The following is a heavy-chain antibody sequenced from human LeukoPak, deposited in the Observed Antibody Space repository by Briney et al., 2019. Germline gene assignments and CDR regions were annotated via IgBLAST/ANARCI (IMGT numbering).Heavy chain of an antibody. V-gene: IGHV3-7*03. CDR2: INQDGSQK. J-gene: IGHJ4*02. CDR3: ARNEL. CDR1: GFTFRSYW. Sequence: QPGGSLRLSCAASGFTFRSYWMSWVRHAPGKGLEWVANINQDGSQKYYVDSVRGRFTISRDNAKNSLFLQMNSLGADDTAVYYCARNELWGQGTLVTVSS. D-gene: IGHD1-7*01.